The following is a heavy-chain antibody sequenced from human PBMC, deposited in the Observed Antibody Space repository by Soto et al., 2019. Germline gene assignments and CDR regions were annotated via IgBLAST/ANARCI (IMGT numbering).Heavy chain of an antibody. CDR1: GFSLSTSGVG. CDR3: AHTYCSSTSCYKAFDY. J-gene: IGHJ4*02. D-gene: IGHD2-2*02. CDR2: IYWNADK. V-gene: IGHV2-5*01. Sequence: GSGPTLVNPTQTLTLTCTFSGFSLSTSGVGVGWIRQPPGKALVWLALIYWNADKRYSASMKNRLTITKDTSKNQVVLTMTNVDPVDTATYSCAHTYCSSTSCYKAFDYWGQGILVTVSS.